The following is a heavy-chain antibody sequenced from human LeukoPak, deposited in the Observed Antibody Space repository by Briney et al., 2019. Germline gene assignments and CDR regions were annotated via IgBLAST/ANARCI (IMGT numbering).Heavy chain of an antibody. D-gene: IGHD1-20*01. CDR1: GFTVSTNY. CDR2: IYSGGSA. Sequence: GGSLRLSCVASGFTVSTNYMNWVRQAPGKGLEWVSVIYSGGSAYYADSVKGRFTISRDNAKNSLYLQMNSLRAEDTAIYYCARDDNWSFDYWGQGTLVTVSS. CDR3: ARDDNWSFDY. V-gene: IGHV3-66*01. J-gene: IGHJ4*02.